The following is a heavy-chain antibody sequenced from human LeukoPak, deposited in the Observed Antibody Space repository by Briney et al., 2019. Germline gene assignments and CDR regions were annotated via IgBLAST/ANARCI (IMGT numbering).Heavy chain of an antibody. CDR1: GFTFSSYG. D-gene: IGHD5-18*01. CDR2: ISYDGSNK. Sequence: GGSLRVSCAASGFTFSSYGMHWVRQAPGKGLEWVAAISYDGSNKYSADSVKGRFTISRDNSKNTLYLQMSSLRADDTALYYCAGVDAAMPDAFDIWGQGTTVTVSS. CDR3: AGVDAAMPDAFDI. V-gene: IGHV3-30*19. J-gene: IGHJ3*02.